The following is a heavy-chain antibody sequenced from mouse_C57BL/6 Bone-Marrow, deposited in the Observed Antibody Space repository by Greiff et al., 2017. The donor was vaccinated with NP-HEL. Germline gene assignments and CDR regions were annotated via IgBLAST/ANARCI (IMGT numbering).Heavy chain of an antibody. V-gene: IGHV8-8*01. D-gene: IGHD2-4*01. Sequence: QVTLKVSGPGILQPSQTLSLTCSFSGFSLSTFGMGVGWIRQPSGKGLEWLAHIWWDDDKYYNPALKSRLTISKDTSKNQLFLKIANVDTADTATYYCARIEGYDYDGQAWFAYWGQGTLVTVSA. CDR1: GFSLSTFGMG. CDR2: IWWDDDK. CDR3: ARIEGYDYDGQAWFAY. J-gene: IGHJ3*01.